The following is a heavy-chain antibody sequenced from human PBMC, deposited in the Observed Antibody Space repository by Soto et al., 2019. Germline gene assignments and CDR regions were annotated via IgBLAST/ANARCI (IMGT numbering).Heavy chain of an antibody. CDR1: GFTFGSYA. CDR3: AKDNGNYGSGSFSH. J-gene: IGHJ4*02. Sequence: GGSLRLSCAASGFTFGSYAMSWVRQAPGKGLEWVSLISGTGDSSEYANSVKGRFTISRDYSKTTVFLQMNSLRAEDTAVYFCAKDNGNYGSGSFSHWGQGTLVTVSS. D-gene: IGHD3-10*01. V-gene: IGHV3-23*01. CDR2: ISGTGDSS.